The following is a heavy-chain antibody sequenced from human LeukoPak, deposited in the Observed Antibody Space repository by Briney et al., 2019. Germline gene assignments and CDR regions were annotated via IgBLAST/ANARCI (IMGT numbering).Heavy chain of an antibody. CDR3: AREGNDDDAFYY. CDR2: ISSSSSYI. D-gene: IGHD1-1*01. V-gene: IGHV3-21*01. J-gene: IGHJ4*02. Sequence: GGSLRLSCAASGLTFSSYSMNWVRQAPGKGLEWVSSISSSSSYIYYADSVKGRFTISRDNAKNSLYLQMNSLRAEDTAVYYCAREGNDDDAFYYWGQGTLVTVSS. CDR1: GLTFSSYS.